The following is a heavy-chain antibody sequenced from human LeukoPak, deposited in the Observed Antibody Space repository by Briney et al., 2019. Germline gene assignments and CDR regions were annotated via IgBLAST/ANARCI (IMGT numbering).Heavy chain of an antibody. CDR1: GGSISSYY. Sequence: SETLSLTCTVSGGSISSYYWSWIRQPAGKGLEWIGRIYTSGSTNYNPSLKSRVTMSVDTSKNQFSLKLSSVTAADTAVYYCAREPRGYSGYDWSGFDYWGQGTLVTVSS. D-gene: IGHD5-12*01. V-gene: IGHV4-4*07. CDR3: AREPRGYSGYDWSGFDY. J-gene: IGHJ4*02. CDR2: IYTSGST.